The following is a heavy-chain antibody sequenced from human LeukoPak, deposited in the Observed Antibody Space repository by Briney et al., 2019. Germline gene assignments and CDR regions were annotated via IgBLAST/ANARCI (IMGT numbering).Heavy chain of an antibody. D-gene: IGHD3-22*01. J-gene: IGHJ4*02. Sequence: PSETLSLTCAVYGGSFSGYYWSWIRQPPGKGLEWIGEINHSGSTNYSPSLKSRVTISVDTSKDQFSLKLSSVTAADTAVYYCARFRTMIVQGFDYWGQGTLVTVSS. CDR2: INHSGST. V-gene: IGHV4-34*01. CDR3: ARFRTMIVQGFDY. CDR1: GGSFSGYY.